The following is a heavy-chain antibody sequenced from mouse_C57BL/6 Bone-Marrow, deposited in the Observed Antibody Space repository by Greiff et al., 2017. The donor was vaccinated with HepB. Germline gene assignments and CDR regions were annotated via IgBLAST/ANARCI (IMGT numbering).Heavy chain of an antibody. D-gene: IGHD1-1*01. Sequence: EVQGVESGGGLVKPGGSLKLSCAASGFTFSDYGMHWVRQAPEKGLEWVAYISSGSSTIYSADTVKGRFPISRDNAKNTLFLQMTSLRSEDTAMYYCARYGSSLYYAMDYWGQGTSVTVSS. CDR2: ISSGSSTI. J-gene: IGHJ4*01. CDR1: GFTFSDYG. V-gene: IGHV5-17*01. CDR3: ARYGSSLYYAMDY.